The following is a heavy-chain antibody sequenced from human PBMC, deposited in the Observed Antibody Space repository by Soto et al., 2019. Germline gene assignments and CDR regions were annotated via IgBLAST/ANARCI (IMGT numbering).Heavy chain of an antibody. CDR3: ARVDMSCFGY. CDR2: IKQDGSAK. D-gene: IGHD3-16*01. Sequence: GGSLRLSCAASGFTFSSSWMSWVRHAPGKGLEWVSNIKQDGSAKYYVDSVKGRFTISRDNAKNSLYLQMNSLRAEDTAVYYCARVDMSCFGYWGQGTQITVSS. V-gene: IGHV3-7*04. J-gene: IGHJ4*02. CDR1: GFTFSSSW.